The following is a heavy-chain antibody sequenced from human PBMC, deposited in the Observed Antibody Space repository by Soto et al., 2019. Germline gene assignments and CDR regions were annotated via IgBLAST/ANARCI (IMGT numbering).Heavy chain of an antibody. V-gene: IGHV3-23*01. CDR1: GFTFSDYA. Sequence: HPGGSLRLSCAASGFTFSDYAMSWVRQAPGKGLEWVSAINGAGSATYSADSVKGRFTISRDSSKNTLYLQMNNLRAEDTAVYYCAKGSDGGRPYYFDYWGQGTRVTVSS. D-gene: IGHD2-15*01. J-gene: IGHJ4*01. CDR3: AKGSDGGRPYYFDY. CDR2: INGAGSAT.